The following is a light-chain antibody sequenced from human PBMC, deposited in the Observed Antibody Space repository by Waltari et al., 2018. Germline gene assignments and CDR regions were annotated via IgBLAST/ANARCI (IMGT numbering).Light chain of an antibody. J-gene: IGKJ1*01. Sequence: IQMTQSPSTLSASVGDRVTITCRASQSIGSRLAWYQQKPGKAPNLLIYKASSLESGVPSRFSGSGSGTEFTLTINSLQPDDFATYYCQQYDSYSTFGQGTKVEIK. CDR2: KAS. CDR1: QSIGSR. CDR3: QQYDSYST. V-gene: IGKV1-5*03.